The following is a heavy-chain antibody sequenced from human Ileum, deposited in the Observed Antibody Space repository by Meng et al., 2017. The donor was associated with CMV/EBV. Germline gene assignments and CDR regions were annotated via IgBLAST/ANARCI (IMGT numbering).Heavy chain of an antibody. CDR2: ITANGGTT. V-gene: IGHV3-23*01. Sequence: HSCPGSTFTISRCPMAWVRQAPGEGLGWVSSITANGGTTFYADSLKGRFTISRDNSRSTLFLQMNSLRADDTAVYYCAKGDYVFDNWGHGTLVTVSS. CDR3: AKGDYVFDN. CDR1: TFTISRCP. J-gene: IGHJ4*01. D-gene: IGHD4-17*01.